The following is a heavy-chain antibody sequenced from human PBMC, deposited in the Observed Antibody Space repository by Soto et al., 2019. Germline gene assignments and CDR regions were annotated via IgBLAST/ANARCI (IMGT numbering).Heavy chain of an antibody. V-gene: IGHV1-69*13. CDR3: ARDHELYYFDY. CDR1: GGTFSSYA. J-gene: IGHJ4*02. Sequence: GASVKVSCKASGGTFSSYAISWVRQAPGQGLEWMGGIIPIFSTANYAQKFQGRVTITADESTSTAYMELSSLRSEDTAVYYCARDHELYYFDYWGQGTLVTVSS. D-gene: IGHD1-1*01. CDR2: IIPIFSTA.